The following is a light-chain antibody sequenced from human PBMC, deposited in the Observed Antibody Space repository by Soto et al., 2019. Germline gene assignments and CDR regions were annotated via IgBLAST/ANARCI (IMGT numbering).Light chain of an antibody. J-gene: IGLJ3*02. Sequence: QPVLTQPPSASGTPGQRVTISCSGSSSNIGSNYVYWYQQLPGTAPKLLIYRNDQRPSGVPDRFSGSKSGTSASLAISGLRSEDEADYYCAAWDDSLSGQVFGGGTKLTV. CDR1: SSNIGSNY. V-gene: IGLV1-47*01. CDR2: RND. CDR3: AAWDDSLSGQV.